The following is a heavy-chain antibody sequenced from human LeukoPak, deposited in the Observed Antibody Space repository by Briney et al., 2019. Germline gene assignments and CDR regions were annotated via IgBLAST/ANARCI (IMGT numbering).Heavy chain of an antibody. CDR1: GSSLTSYW. CDR2: IYPGDSDN. CDR3: ARRVAADAFDI. Sequence: GASLRISCKGSGSSLTSYWIGWVRQTPGEGLEWMGIIYPGDSDNRYSPSFQGQVTISADKSNSTAYLQWSSLKASDTAMYYCARRVAADAFDIWGQGTMVTVSS. D-gene: IGHD6-25*01. J-gene: IGHJ3*02. V-gene: IGHV5-51*01.